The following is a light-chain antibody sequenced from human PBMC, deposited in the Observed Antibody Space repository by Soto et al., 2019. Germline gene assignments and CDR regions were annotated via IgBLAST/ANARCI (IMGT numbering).Light chain of an antibody. J-gene: IGLJ1*01. V-gene: IGLV1-51*01. CDR2: DNN. CDR3: GTWDSSLSAFYV. CDR1: SSNIGNNY. Sequence: QSVLTQPSSVSAAPGQKVTVSCSGSSSNIGNNYVSWYQQLPGTAPKLLIYDNNKRPSGIPDRFSGSKSGTSATLGITGLQTGDEADYYCGTWDSSLSAFYVFGTGTKVTVL.